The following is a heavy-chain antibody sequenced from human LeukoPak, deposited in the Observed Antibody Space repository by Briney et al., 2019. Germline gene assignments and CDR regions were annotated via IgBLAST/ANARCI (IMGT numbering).Heavy chain of an antibody. J-gene: IGHJ6*04. D-gene: IGHD2-15*01. CDR2: IDPSDSYS. CDR3: ARHGGYCSGGSCYPDYYYGMDV. Sequence: GESLKISCKGSGYSFTSYWISWVRQMPGKGLDWMGRIDPSDSYSNYSPSFQGHVTISADKSISTAYLQWSSLKASDTAMYYCARHGGYCSGGSCYPDYYYGMDVWGEGTTVTVSS. CDR1: GYSFTSYW. V-gene: IGHV5-10-1*01.